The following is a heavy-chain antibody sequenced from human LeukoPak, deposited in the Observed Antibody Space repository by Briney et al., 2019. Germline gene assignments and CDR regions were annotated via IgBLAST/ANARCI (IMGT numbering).Heavy chain of an antibody. CDR1: DGSISSSSYY. D-gene: IGHD3-22*01. CDR2: IYYSGST. V-gene: IGHV4-39*01. CDR3: ARHQSRTMRDEMKIQRIDP. Sequence: SETLSLTCTVSDGSISSSSYYWGWIRQPPGKGLEWIGSIYYSGSTYYNPSLKSRVTISVDTSKNQFSLKLSSVTAADTAVYYCARHQSRTMRDEMKIQRIDPWGQGTLVTISS. J-gene: IGHJ5*02.